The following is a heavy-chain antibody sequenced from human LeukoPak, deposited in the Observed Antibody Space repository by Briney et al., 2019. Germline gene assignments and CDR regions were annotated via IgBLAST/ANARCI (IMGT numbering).Heavy chain of an antibody. Sequence: ASVKVSCKASGYTFTGYYMHWVRQAPGQGLEWMGWINPNSGGTNYAQKFQGRVTMTRDTSISTAYMELSGLRSDDTAVYYCARARPYYYDSSGYYYSYYFDYWGQGTLVTVSS. D-gene: IGHD3-22*01. CDR3: ARARPYYYDSSGYYYSYYFDY. CDR1: GYTFTGYY. CDR2: INPNSGGT. V-gene: IGHV1-2*02. J-gene: IGHJ4*02.